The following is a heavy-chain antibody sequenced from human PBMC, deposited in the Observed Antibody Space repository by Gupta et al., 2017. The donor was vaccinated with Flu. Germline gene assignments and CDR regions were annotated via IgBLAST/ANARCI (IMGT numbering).Heavy chain of an antibody. Sequence: VRQGPGQGLEWMGRINPDSGGTTYAQKFQGRVTMTRDTSISTAYMELTRVTSDDTAIYYCAGIAVTGTAGSFDIWGRGTIVTVSP. V-gene: IGHV1-2*06. J-gene: IGHJ3*02. CDR2: INPDSGGT. D-gene: IGHD6-19*01. CDR3: AGIAVTGTAGSFDI.